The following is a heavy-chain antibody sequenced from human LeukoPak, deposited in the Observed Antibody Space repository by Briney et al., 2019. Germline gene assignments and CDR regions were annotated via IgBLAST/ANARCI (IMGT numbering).Heavy chain of an antibody. Sequence: GESLRLSCAASGFTFSHYSMNWVRQAPGKGLEWVSYIDGSGDTIYYADSVKGRFTISRDNAKNSLDLQMNSLRDEDTAVYYCSRRFDCWGQGTLVTVSS. CDR3: SRRFDC. CDR1: GFTFSHYS. CDR2: IDGSGDTI. J-gene: IGHJ4*02. V-gene: IGHV3-48*02.